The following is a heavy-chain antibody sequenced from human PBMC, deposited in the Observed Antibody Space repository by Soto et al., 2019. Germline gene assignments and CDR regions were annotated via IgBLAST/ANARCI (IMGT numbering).Heavy chain of an antibody. CDR2: VNAGNDNT. CDR3: AREVPYGYSRFDY. J-gene: IGHJ4*02. D-gene: IGHD5-18*01. Sequence: QVHLVQSGAEVKKPGASVKVSCKTSGYTFTNNVIHWVRQAPGQRLEWMGWVNAGNDNTKWSREFQGTLTLPKDTSATPAYMELSSLTSEDTAIYFCAREVPYGYSRFDYWGQGTLVTVSS. CDR1: GYTFTNNV. V-gene: IGHV1-3*01.